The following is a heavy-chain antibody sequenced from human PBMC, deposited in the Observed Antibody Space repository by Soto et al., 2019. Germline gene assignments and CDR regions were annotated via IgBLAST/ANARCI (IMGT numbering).Heavy chain of an antibody. CDR2: ISAIGDST. Sequence: GGSLRLSCATSGFTFSNYAMSWVRQAPGKGLEWVSSISAIGDSTYYADSVKGRFTISRDNSENTLYLQMNSLRAEDTALYYCAKGRVSDLWGRGTLVTVSS. V-gene: IGHV3-23*01. D-gene: IGHD2-8*01. J-gene: IGHJ2*01. CDR1: GFTFSNYA. CDR3: AKGRVSDL.